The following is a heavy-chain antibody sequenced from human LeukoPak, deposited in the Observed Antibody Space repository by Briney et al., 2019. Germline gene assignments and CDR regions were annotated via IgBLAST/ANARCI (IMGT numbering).Heavy chain of an antibody. CDR2: IYYSGST. V-gene: IGHV4-31*03. Sequence: SSQTLSLTCTVSGGSISSGGYYWSWIRQHPGKGLEWIGYIYYSGSTYCNPSLKSRVTISVDTSKNQFSLKLSSVTAADTAVYYCARVTGHDAFDIWGQGTMVTVSS. CDR3: ARVTGHDAFDI. J-gene: IGHJ3*02. CDR1: GGSISSGGYY. D-gene: IGHD7-27*01.